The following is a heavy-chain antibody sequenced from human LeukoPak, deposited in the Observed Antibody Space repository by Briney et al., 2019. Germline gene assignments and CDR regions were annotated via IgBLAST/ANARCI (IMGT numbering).Heavy chain of an antibody. V-gene: IGHV4-39*01. J-gene: IGHJ5*02. CDR3: ARHGLISSGWSHWFDP. Sequence: SETLSLTCTVSAXSVSGSSYSWGWIRQPPGKGLEWIATIYFTGNTYYSPSLKSRVTISVDTSKNQFSLKLSSMTAADTAVYYCARHGLISSGWSHWFDPRGQGTLVTVSS. CDR2: IYFTGNT. D-gene: IGHD6-13*01. CDR1: AXSVSGSSYS.